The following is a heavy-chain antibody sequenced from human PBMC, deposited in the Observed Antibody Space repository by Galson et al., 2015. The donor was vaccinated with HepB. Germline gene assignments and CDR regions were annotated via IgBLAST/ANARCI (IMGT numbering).Heavy chain of an antibody. CDR3: AKGTYIAVAGPLDY. Sequence: SLRLSCAASGFTFSSYAMSWVRQAPGKGLEWVSTISGSGGNTYYADSVKGRLTISRDNSKNTLYVQMDSRRAEDTAVYYCAKGTYIAVAGPLDYWGQGTLVTVSS. J-gene: IGHJ4*02. V-gene: IGHV3-23*01. CDR2: ISGSGGNT. D-gene: IGHD6-19*01. CDR1: GFTFSSYA.